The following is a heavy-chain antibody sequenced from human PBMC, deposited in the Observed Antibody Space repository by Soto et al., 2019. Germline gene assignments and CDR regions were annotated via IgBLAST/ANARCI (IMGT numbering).Heavy chain of an antibody. CDR1: GFAFSSYA. D-gene: IGHD3-22*01. Sequence: EVQLLESGGGLVQPGGSLRLSCAASGFAFSSYAMSWVRQAPGKGLEWVSSISGRGDNTYNADSVKGRFTISRDNSKNTLYLQMNSLRAEDTAIYYCTTYDDSLGYYLYWYFDLWGRGTVVTVSS. V-gene: IGHV3-23*01. J-gene: IGHJ2*01. CDR2: ISGRGDNT. CDR3: TTYDDSLGYYLYWYFDL.